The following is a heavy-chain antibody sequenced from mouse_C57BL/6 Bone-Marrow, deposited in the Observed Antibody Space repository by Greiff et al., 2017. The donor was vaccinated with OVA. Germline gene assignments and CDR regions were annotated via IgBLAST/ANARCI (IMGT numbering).Heavy chain of an antibody. CDR3: ARLRLDY. D-gene: IGHD2-12*01. CDR1: GYTFTDYY. V-gene: IGHV1-26*01. Sequence: EVQLQQSGPELVKPGASVKISCKASGYTFTDYYMNWVKQSHGKSLEWIGDINPNNGGTSYNQKFKGKATLTVDKSSSTAYMELRSLTSEDSAVYYCARLRLDYWGQGTTLTVSS. CDR2: INPNNGGT. J-gene: IGHJ2*01.